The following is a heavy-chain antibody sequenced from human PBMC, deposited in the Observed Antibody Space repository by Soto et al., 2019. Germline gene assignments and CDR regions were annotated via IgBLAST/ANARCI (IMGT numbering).Heavy chain of an antibody. CDR1: GGSITSNHW. Sequence: PSETLSLTCSVSGGSITSNHWWSCVRQAPGKGLEWIGEIFHRGTSHHNPSLESRVTLSVDKSKNQFSLMLTSVTAADTAVYYCASKYCPSTSCYLFDNWGQGALVTVSS. CDR3: ASKYCPSTSCYLFDN. V-gene: IGHV4-4*02. D-gene: IGHD2-2*01. J-gene: IGHJ4*02. CDR2: IFHRGTS.